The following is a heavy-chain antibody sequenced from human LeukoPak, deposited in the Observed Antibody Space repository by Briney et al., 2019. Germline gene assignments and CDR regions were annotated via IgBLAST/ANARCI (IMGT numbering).Heavy chain of an antibody. J-gene: IGHJ4*02. D-gene: IGHD3-22*01. CDR3: ARVRWDSGGYYDSSGYTQYYFDY. CDR1: GFTFDDYG. V-gene: IGHV3-20*01. Sequence: PGGSLRLSCAASGFTFDDYGMSWVCQAPGKGLEWVSGINWNGGSTGYADSVKGRFTISRDNAKNSLYLQMNSLRAEDTALYHCARVRWDSGGYYDSSGYTQYYFDYWGQGTLVTVSS. CDR2: INWNGGST.